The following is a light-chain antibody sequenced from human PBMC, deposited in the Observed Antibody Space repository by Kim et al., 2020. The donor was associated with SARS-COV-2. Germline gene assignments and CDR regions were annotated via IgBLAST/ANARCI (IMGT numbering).Light chain of an antibody. CDR1: KLGDKY. J-gene: IGLJ1*01. CDR3: QAWDSSTEV. CDR2: QDS. Sequence: SYELTQPPSVSVSPGQTASITCSGDKLGDKYACWYQQKPGQSPVLVIYQDSKRSSGIPERFSGSNSGNTATLNISGTQAMDEADYYCQAWDSSTEVFGTGTKVTVL. V-gene: IGLV3-1*01.